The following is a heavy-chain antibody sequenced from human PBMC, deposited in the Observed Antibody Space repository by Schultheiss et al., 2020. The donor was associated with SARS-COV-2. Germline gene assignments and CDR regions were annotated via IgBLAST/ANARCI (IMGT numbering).Heavy chain of an antibody. D-gene: IGHD3-16*01. V-gene: IGHV4-39*01. CDR1: GFSVSSGF. Sequence: GSLRLSCAASGFSVSSGFMGWVRQTPGKGLEWIGSIYYSGSTYYNPSLKSRVTISVDTSKNQFSLKLSSVTAADTAVYYCARGGGDGMDVWGQGTTVTVSS. CDR2: IYYSGST. CDR3: ARGGGDGMDV. J-gene: IGHJ6*02.